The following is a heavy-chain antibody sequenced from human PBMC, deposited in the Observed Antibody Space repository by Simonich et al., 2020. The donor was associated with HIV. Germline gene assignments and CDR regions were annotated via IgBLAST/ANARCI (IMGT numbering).Heavy chain of an antibody. CDR3: GRRMAGTDAFDI. D-gene: IGHD6-19*01. CDR1: GYSFTSYW. CDR2: IYPGDSDT. J-gene: IGHJ3*02. Sequence: EVQLVQSGAEVKKPGESLQISCKGSGYSFTSYWIVWVRQMPGKGLGWMGIIYPGDSDTKYSPSFQGQVTISADKYISTAYLQWSSLKASDTAMYYCGRRMAGTDAFDIWGQGTMVTVSS. V-gene: IGHV5-51*01.